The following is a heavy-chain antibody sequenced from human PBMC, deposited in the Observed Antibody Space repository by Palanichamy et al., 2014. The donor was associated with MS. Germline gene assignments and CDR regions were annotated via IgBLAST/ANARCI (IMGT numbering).Heavy chain of an antibody. Sequence: QLVESGGGLIQPGGSLRLSCAASGFSVSYNYMRWVRQAPGKGLEWVSLIYSDGTKRYADSVKDRFTISRDNSKNTVYLQMDSLRVEDTAVYYCARDRHCIRNTCYGLWGQGTMVTVSS. CDR1: GFSVSYNY. D-gene: IGHD1/OR15-1a*01. CDR3: ARDRHCIRNTCYGL. CDR2: IYSDGTK. V-gene: IGHV3-53*01. J-gene: IGHJ3*01.